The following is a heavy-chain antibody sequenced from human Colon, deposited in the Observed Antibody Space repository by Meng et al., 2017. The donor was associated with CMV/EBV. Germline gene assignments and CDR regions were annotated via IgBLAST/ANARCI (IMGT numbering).Heavy chain of an antibody. CDR1: GFNFNFYW. CDR2: INRDGSEK. Sequence: GESLKISCEVSGFNFNFYWMSWVRQAPGKGPEWVANINRDGSEKNYVDSVKGRFTVSRDNVKNSLYLQMNSLRVEDMAVYYCAKGQGIIYDWGQGTLVTVSS. CDR3: AKGQGIIYD. J-gene: IGHJ4*02. D-gene: IGHD5/OR15-5a*01. V-gene: IGHV3-7*01.